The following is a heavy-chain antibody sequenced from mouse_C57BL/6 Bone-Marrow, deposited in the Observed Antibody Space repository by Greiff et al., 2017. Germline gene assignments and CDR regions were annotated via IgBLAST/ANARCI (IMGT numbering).Heavy chain of an antibody. CDR1: GFTIKDSY. J-gene: IGHJ2*01. D-gene: IGHD1-1*01. CDR3: TRSLSYCGTNY. Sequence: VQLQQSGAELVKPGASVKLSCTASGFTIKDSYIHWVKQRPEQGLEWIGRIDPEDGDTKYAPKFQDKATITADTSSNTAYLQLSSLTSEDTAVYCCTRSLSYCGTNYGGQGTTLTVSA. CDR2: IDPEDGDT. V-gene: IGHV14-2*01.